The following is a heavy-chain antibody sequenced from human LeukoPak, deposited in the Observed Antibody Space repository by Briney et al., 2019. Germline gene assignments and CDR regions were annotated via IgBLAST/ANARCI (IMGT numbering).Heavy chain of an antibody. CDR1: GYTFTGYY. CDR3: ARIHGVTTSPFDY. J-gene: IGHJ4*02. D-gene: IGHD4-17*01. Sequence: GASVKVSCKASGYTFTGYYMHWVRQAPGQGLEWMGWINPNSGGTNYAQKLQGRVTMTRDTSISTAYMELSRLRSDDTAVYYCARIHGVTTSPFDYWGQGTLVTVSS. CDR2: INPNSGGT. V-gene: IGHV1-2*02.